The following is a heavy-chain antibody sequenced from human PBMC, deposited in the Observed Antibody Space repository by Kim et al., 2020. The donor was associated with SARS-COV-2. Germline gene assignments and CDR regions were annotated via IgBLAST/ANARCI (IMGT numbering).Heavy chain of an antibody. CDR1: GFTFSSYA. CDR2: ISGSGGST. V-gene: IGHV3-23*01. Sequence: GGSLRLSCAASGFTFSSYAMSWVRQAPGKGLEWVSAISGSGGSTYYADSVKGRFPISRDNSKNTLYLQMNSLRAEDTAVYYCAKGPLGYCSSTSCYPRYYYYYYGMDVWGQGTTVTVSS. J-gene: IGHJ6*02. D-gene: IGHD2-2*01. CDR3: AKGPLGYCSSTSCYPRYYYYYYGMDV.